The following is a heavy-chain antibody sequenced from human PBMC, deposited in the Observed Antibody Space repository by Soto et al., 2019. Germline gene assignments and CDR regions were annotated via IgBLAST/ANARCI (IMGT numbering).Heavy chain of an antibody. CDR2: ISAYNGNT. V-gene: IGHV1-18*01. CDR3: ARAGHYYDSSGYAN. D-gene: IGHD3-22*01. CDR1: GYSFATSG. J-gene: IGHJ4*02. Sequence: QVKLVQSGTEVKKPGASMKVSCKASGYSFATSGMSWVRQAPGQGLEWMGWISAYNGNTNYEQKLQDRVTMTTDTSTSTAYLELRSLRSDDTAVYYCARAGHYYDSSGYANLGQGTLVTVSS.